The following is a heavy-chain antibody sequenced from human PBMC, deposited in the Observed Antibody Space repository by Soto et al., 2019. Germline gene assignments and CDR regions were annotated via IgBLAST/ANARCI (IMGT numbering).Heavy chain of an antibody. Sequence: SETLSLTCTVSGGSISSSIYYWGCIRQPPGKGLEWIGSIYYSGSTYYNPSLKSRVTISVDTSKNQFSLKLSSVTAADTAVYYCAGGRAITYFDYWAQGTLVTVSS. V-gene: IGHV4-39*01. CDR3: AGGRAITYFDY. CDR2: IYYSGST. J-gene: IGHJ4*02. CDR1: GGSISSSIYY. D-gene: IGHD3-10*01.